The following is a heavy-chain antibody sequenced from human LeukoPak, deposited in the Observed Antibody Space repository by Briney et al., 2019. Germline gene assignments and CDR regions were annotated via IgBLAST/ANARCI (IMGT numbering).Heavy chain of an antibody. CDR3: ARGFALVGHAFDI. D-gene: IGHD2-21*01. CDR1: GFTFSTYA. J-gene: IGHJ3*02. V-gene: IGHV3-66*01. CDR2: IYSVGST. Sequence: GGPLRLSCASSGFTFSTYAMNWVRQAPGKGLEWVSIIYSVGSTYYPDSGGGRFTISRDNSKNPVFLQMTTLRAEDTGVYYCARGFALVGHAFDIWGQGTMVTVSS.